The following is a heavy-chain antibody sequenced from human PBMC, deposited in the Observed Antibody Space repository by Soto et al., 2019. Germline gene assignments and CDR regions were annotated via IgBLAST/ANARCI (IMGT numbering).Heavy chain of an antibody. D-gene: IGHD3-3*01. J-gene: IGHJ5*02. CDR2: IWYDGSNK. Sequence: QVQLVESGGGVVQPGRSLRLSCAASGFTFSSYGMHWVRQAPGKGLEWVAVIWYDGSNKYYADSVKGRFTITRDNSKNTLYLQMNSLRAEDTAVYYCAREDRFLEWYYWFDPWGQGTLVTVSS. CDR3: AREDRFLEWYYWFDP. CDR1: GFTFSSYG. V-gene: IGHV3-33*01.